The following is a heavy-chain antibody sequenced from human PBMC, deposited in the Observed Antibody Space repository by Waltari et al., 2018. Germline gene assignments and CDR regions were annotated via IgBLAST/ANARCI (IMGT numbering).Heavy chain of an antibody. CDR3: ARGGGFFCSSTSCYDR. J-gene: IGHJ4*02. Sequence: QVQLQESGPGLVKPSETLSLTCTVPGGSISSYYWSWIRQPAGKGLEWIGRIYTSGSTNYNPSLKSRVTMSVDTSKNQFSLKLSSVTAADTAVYYCARGGGFFCSSTSCYDRWGQGTLVTVSS. CDR2: IYTSGST. V-gene: IGHV4-4*07. CDR1: GGSISSYY. D-gene: IGHD2-2*01.